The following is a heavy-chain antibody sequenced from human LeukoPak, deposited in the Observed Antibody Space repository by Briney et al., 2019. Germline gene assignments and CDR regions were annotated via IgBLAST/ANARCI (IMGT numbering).Heavy chain of an antibody. CDR1: GFTFSSYW. Sequence: GGSLRLSCAASGFTFSSYWMSWVRQAPGKGLEWVANIKQDGSEKYYVDSVKGRFTISRDNAKNSLYLQMNSLGAEDTAVYYCARGGYSSSWSLDYWGQGTLVTVSS. J-gene: IGHJ4*02. CDR2: IKQDGSEK. V-gene: IGHV3-7*01. CDR3: ARGGYSSSWSLDY. D-gene: IGHD6-13*01.